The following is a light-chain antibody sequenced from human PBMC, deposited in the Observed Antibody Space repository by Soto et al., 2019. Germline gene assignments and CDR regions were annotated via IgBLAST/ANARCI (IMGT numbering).Light chain of an antibody. V-gene: IGLV2-18*02. CDR1: SSGVGSYNR. J-gene: IGLJ1*01. CDR2: EVN. CDR3: NSYTSSNTYV. Sequence: QSVLTQPPSVSGSPGQSVTISCTGTSSGVGSYNRVSWYQQPPGTAPKLMIYEVNNRPSGVPDRFSGSKSGNTASLTITGLQAEDEADYYCNSYTSSNTYVFRPGTNVTVL.